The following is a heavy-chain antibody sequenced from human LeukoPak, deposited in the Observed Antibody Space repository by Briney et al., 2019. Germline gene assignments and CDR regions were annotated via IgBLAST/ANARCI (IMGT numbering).Heavy chain of an antibody. V-gene: IGHV3-21*01. J-gene: IGHJ5*02. CDR2: ISSSSSYI. Sequence: GGSLRLSCAASGFTFSSYWMSWVRQAPGKGLEWVSSISSSSSYIYYADSVKGRFTISRDNAKNSLYLQMNSLRAEDTAVYYCARRGNWFDPWGQGTLVTVSS. CDR3: ARRGNWFDP. CDR1: GFTFSSYW.